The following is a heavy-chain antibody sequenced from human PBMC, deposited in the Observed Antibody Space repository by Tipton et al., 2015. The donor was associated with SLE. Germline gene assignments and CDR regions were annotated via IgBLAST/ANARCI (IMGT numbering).Heavy chain of an antibody. J-gene: IGHJ4*02. V-gene: IGHV5-51*03. D-gene: IGHD5-24*01. CDR2: IYPGDSDT. CDR1: GNSFISYW. Sequence: VQLVQSGAEVKKPGESLKISCKGSGNSFISYWIGWVRQMPGKGLEWMGSIYPGDSDTRYSPSFQGQVTISADKSISTAYLQWSSLKASDTAMYYCAAGSVEMTTLFDYWGQGTLVTVSS. CDR3: AAGSVEMTTLFDY.